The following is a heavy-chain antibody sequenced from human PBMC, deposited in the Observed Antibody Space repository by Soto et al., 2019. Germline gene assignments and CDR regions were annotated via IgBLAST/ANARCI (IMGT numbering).Heavy chain of an antibody. Sequence: ASVKVSCKASGGSFSSYAISWVRQAPGQGLEWMGGIIPIFGTANYAQKFQGRVTITADKSTSTAYMELSSLRSEDTAVYYCVRVSGSYFQYYYYGMDVWGQGTTVTVSS. CDR3: VRVSGSYFQYYYYGMDV. V-gene: IGHV1-69*06. D-gene: IGHD1-26*01. CDR2: IIPIFGTA. CDR1: GGSFSSYA. J-gene: IGHJ6*02.